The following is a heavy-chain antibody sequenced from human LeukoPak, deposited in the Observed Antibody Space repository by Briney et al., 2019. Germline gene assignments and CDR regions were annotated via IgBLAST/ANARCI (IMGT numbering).Heavy chain of an antibody. Sequence: PGRSLRLSCAASGFTFSSYGMHWVRQAPGKGLEWVAVISYDGSNKYYADSVKGRFTISRDNSKNTLSLQMNSLRAEDTAVYYCAKGLKTTVGPYMGYHYYMDVWGKGTTVTVSS. V-gene: IGHV3-30*18. CDR3: AKGLKTTVGPYMGYHYYMDV. J-gene: IGHJ6*03. D-gene: IGHD1-1*01. CDR2: ISYDGSNK. CDR1: GFTFSSYG.